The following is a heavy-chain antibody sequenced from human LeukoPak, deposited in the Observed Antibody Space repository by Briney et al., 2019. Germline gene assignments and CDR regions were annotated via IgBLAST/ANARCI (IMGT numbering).Heavy chain of an antibody. CDR3: AKVYYDSSGYYWEAPFVDI. J-gene: IGHJ3*02. Sequence: GGSLRLSCAASGFTFSSYAMSWVRQAPGKGLEWVSAISGSGGSTYYADSVKGRFTISRDNSKSTLYLQMNSLRAEDTAVYYCAKVYYDSSGYYWEAPFVDIWGQGTMVTVSS. CDR2: ISGSGGST. CDR1: GFTFSSYA. V-gene: IGHV3-23*01. D-gene: IGHD3-22*01.